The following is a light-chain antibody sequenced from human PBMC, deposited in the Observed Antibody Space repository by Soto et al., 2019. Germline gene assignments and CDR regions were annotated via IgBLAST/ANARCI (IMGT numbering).Light chain of an antibody. J-gene: IGLJ2*01. CDR2: ENN. Sequence: QSVLTQPPSVSAAPGQKVTISCSGGSSNIGNNYVSWYQQLPGTAPKLLIYENNKRPAGIPDRFSGSKSGTSATLGITGLQAGDEADYYCETWDSSLSVVFGGGTKVTVL. V-gene: IGLV1-51*02. CDR3: ETWDSSLSVV. CDR1: SSNIGNNY.